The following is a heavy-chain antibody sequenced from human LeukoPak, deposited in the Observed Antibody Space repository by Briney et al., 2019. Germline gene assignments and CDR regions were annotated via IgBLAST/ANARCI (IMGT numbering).Heavy chain of an antibody. CDR1: GFSFNNYA. Sequence: GGSLRLSCAASGFSFNNYAMSWVRQAPGKGLEWVSAISGGGDATKYADSVKGRFTISRDNSKNTLYLQMNSLRAEDTAVYYCARGSPRYGHFDYWGQGTLVTVSS. CDR2: ISGGGDAT. D-gene: IGHD4-17*01. J-gene: IGHJ4*02. CDR3: ARGSPRYGHFDY. V-gene: IGHV3-23*01.